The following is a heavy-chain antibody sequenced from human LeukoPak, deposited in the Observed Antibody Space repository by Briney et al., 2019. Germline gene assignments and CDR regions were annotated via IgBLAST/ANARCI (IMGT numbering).Heavy chain of an antibody. CDR1: GFTFSSYG. CDR3: AKGNGYYYYYMDV. CDR2: IWYDGSNK. V-gene: IGHV3-33*06. J-gene: IGHJ6*03. Sequence: PGGSLRLSCAASGFTFSSYGMHWVRQAPGKGLEWVAVIWYDGSNKYYADSVKGRFTISRDNSKNTLYLQMSSLRAEDTAVYYCAKGNGYYYYYMDVWGKGTTVTVSS.